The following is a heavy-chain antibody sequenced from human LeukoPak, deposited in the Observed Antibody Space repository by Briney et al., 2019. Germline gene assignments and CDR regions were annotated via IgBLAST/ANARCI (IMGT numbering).Heavy chain of an antibody. CDR3: ARSYSSSWYITQYYYYMDV. D-gene: IGHD6-13*01. CDR1: GGSISSYY. Sequence: PSETLSLTCTVSGGSISSYYWSWIRQPPGKGLEWIGYIYYRGSTNYNPSLKSRVTISVGTSKNQFSLKLSSVTAADTAVYYCARSYSSSWYITQYYYYMDVWGKGTTVTVSS. J-gene: IGHJ6*03. V-gene: IGHV4-59*01. CDR2: IYYRGST.